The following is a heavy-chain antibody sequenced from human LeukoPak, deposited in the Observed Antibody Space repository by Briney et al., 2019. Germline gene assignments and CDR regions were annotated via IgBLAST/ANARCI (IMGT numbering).Heavy chain of an antibody. D-gene: IGHD3-16*01. CDR2: ISSSGST. V-gene: IGHV4-59*01. J-gene: IGHJ4*02. CDR1: GDSLSSYH. CDR3: ARVGRGDHTWGSYYCDH. Sequence: SETLSLTCIVSGDSLSSYHWSWLRQPPGKGLEWIGYISSSGSTSYNPSLKSRVTFSVDTSKSHFSLRLTSVTAADTAVYYCARVGRGDHTWGSYYCDHWGQGTLVSVSS.